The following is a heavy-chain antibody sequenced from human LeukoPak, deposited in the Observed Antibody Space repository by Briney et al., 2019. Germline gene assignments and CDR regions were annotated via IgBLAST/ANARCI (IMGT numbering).Heavy chain of an antibody. J-gene: IGHJ4*02. Sequence: ASVKVSCKASGYTFTGYYLHWVRQAPGQGLEWMGWINPNSGGRNYAQKFQGRVTMTRDTPISTAYMELSRLRSDDTAVYYCASGDNYYGSGSYYSDYWGQGTLVTVSS. CDR2: INPNSGGR. V-gene: IGHV1-2*02. CDR1: GYTFTGYY. D-gene: IGHD3-10*01. CDR3: ASGDNYYGSGSYYSDY.